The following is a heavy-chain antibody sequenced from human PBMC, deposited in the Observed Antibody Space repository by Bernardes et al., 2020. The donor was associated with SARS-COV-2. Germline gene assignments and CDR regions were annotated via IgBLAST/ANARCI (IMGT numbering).Heavy chain of an antibody. Sequence: GGSLRLSCVASGITFSSHWMRWVRQAPGKGLVWVSRINGDGSSTSYADSVKGRLTISRDNAKNTVFLQMNSLRAEDTALYYCARARLRYSIFDAFDIWGQGTVVTVSS. CDR3: ARARLRYSIFDAFDI. CDR2: INGDGSST. D-gene: IGHD3-9*01. V-gene: IGHV3-74*01. CDR1: GITFSSHW. J-gene: IGHJ3*02.